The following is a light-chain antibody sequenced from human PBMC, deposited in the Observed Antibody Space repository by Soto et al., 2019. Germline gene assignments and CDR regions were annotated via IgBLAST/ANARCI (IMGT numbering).Light chain of an antibody. CDR2: DAS. Sequence: LVLTQSPGTLSLSPVERATLSCMASQSVGSFLAWYQQKPGQAPRLLIYDASNRATGIPARFSGSGSGTDFTLTISSLEPEDFAVYYCQHRSSWPGAFGPGTKVDIK. CDR3: QHRSSWPGA. J-gene: IGKJ3*01. CDR1: QSVGSF. V-gene: IGKV3-11*01.